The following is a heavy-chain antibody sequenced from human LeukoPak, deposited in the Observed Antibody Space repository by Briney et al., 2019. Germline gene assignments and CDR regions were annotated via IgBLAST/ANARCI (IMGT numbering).Heavy chain of an antibody. CDR3: VSQESTDTRWELLS. Sequence: SETLSLTCTVSGGSISSSSYYWGWIRQPPGKGLEWIGSIYYSGSTYYNPSLKSRVTISVDTSKNQFSLKLSSVTAADTAVYYCVSQESTDTRWELLSWGQGTMVTVSS. D-gene: IGHD1-26*01. V-gene: IGHV4-39*01. J-gene: IGHJ3*01. CDR1: GGSISSSSYY. CDR2: IYYSGST.